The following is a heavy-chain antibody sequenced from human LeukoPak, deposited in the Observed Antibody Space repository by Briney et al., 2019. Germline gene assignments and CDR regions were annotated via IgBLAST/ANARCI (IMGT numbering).Heavy chain of an antibody. CDR1: GFTFSSYS. V-gene: IGHV3-21*01. D-gene: IGHD3-10*01. CDR2: ISSSSSYI. Sequence: GGSLRLSCAASGFTFSSYSMNWVRQAPGKGLEWVSSISSSSSYIYYADSVKGRFTISRDNAKNSLYLQMNSLRAEDTAVYYCARGVWVRGVIITGVPFDYWGQGTLVTVTS. CDR3: ARGVWVRGVIITGVPFDY. J-gene: IGHJ4*02.